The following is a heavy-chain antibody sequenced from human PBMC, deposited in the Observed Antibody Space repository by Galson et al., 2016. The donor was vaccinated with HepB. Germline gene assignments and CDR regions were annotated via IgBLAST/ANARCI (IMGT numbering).Heavy chain of an antibody. Sequence: SLRLSCAASGFIVSSNSMSWIRQAPGKGLEWVSLIYSGGATSNADAVNGRFTITRDNSKNTLYLQMSSRRAEDQAVYYCARVLTSYYSYGQAVWGQGTTVTVSS. CDR3: ARVLTSYYSYGQAV. CDR2: IYSGGAT. V-gene: IGHV3-53*01. J-gene: IGHJ6*02. CDR1: GFIVSSNS.